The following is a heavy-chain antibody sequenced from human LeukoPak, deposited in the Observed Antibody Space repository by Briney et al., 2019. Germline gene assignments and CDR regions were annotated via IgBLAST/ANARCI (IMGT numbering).Heavy chain of an antibody. CDR1: GGSISSGSYY. J-gene: IGHJ4*02. Sequence: KPSETLSLTCTVSGGSISSGSYYWSWIRQPAGKGLEWIGRIYTSGSTNYNPFLKSRVTISVDTSKNQFSLKLSSVTAADTAVYYCARVPLAAAGTGGYYFDYWGQGTLVAVSS. D-gene: IGHD6-13*01. V-gene: IGHV4-61*02. CDR3: ARVPLAAAGTGGYYFDY. CDR2: IYTSGST.